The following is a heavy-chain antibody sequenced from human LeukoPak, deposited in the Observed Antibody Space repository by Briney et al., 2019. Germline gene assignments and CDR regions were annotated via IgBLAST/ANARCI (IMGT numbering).Heavy chain of an antibody. CDR2: IIPIFGTA. J-gene: IGHJ6*04. V-gene: IGHV1-69*13. D-gene: IGHD4-17*01. CDR1: GGTFSSYA. Sequence: ASVKVSCKAPGGTFSSYAISWVRQAPGQGLEWMGGIIPIFGTANYAQKFQGRVTITADESTSTAYMELSSLRSEDTAVYYCAIAWTTAASYYYGMDVWGKGTTVTVSS. CDR3: AIAWTTAASYYYGMDV.